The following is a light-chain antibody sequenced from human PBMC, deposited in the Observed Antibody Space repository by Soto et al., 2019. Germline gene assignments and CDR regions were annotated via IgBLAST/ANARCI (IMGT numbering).Light chain of an antibody. J-gene: IGKJ4*01. Sequence: IQLTQSPSSLSASVGDSVTITCRASQDITGYLAWYQQKPGKAPNLLIYGASTLQSGVPSRFSGSGSGTDFTLTISSLQAEDFASYYCQQTRAYPSTFGGGTKVDIK. CDR1: QDITGY. V-gene: IGKV1-9*01. CDR2: GAS. CDR3: QQTRAYPST.